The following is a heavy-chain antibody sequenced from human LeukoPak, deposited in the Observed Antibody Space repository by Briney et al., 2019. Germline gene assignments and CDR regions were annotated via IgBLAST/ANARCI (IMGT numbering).Heavy chain of an antibody. V-gene: IGHV1-2*04. J-gene: IGHJ5*02. CDR2: INPNSGGT. CDR1: GYTFTGYY. D-gene: IGHD3-22*01. CDR3: ARGPYYYDSSGYSPLESDP. Sequence: ASVKVSCKASGYTFTGYYMHWVRQAPGQGLEWMGWINPNSGGTNYAQKFQGWVTMTRDTPISTAYMELSRLRSDDTAVYYCARGPYYYDSSGYSPLESDPWGQGTLVTVSS.